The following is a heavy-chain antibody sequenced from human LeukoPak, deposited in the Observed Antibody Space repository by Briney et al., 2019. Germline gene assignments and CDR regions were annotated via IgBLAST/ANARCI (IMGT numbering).Heavy chain of an antibody. CDR3: AREGVTRSDAFDI. V-gene: IGHV3-33*08. D-gene: IGHD2-2*01. CDR1: GFTFRNYA. J-gene: IGHJ3*02. Sequence: GGSLRLSCAASGFTFRNYAMAWVRQAPGKGLEWVAVIWYDGSNKYYADSVKGRFTISRDNSKNTLYLQMNSLRAEDTAVYYCAREGVTRSDAFDIWGQGTMVTVSS. CDR2: IWYDGSNK.